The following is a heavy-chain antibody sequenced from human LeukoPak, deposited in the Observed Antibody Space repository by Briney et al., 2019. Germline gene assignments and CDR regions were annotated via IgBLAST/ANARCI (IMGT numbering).Heavy chain of an antibody. CDR1: GYTFTTYA. CDR3: SRVTGTYADY. CDR2: INPGNGNK. V-gene: IGHV1-3*01. J-gene: IGHJ4*02. Sequence: GASVKVSCKASGYTFTTYAIHWVRQAPGQRLEWMGWINPGNGNKKYSQKFQGRVTITRDTSASVVYMELSSLTSEDTAVYYCSRVTGTYADYWGQGTLVTVSS. D-gene: IGHD1-26*01.